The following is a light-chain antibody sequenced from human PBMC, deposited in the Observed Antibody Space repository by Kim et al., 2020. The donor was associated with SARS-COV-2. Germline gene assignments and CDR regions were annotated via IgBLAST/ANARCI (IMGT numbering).Light chain of an antibody. CDR1: SSNIGAGYD. J-gene: IGLJ2*01. V-gene: IGLV1-40*01. CDR3: QSYDSSLSGYVV. CDR2: GNS. Sequence: VTISCPGRSSNIGAGYDVHWYQQLPGTAPKLLIYGNSNRPSGVPDRFSGSKSGTSASLAITGLQAEDEADYYCQSYDSSLSGYVVFGGGTQLTVL.